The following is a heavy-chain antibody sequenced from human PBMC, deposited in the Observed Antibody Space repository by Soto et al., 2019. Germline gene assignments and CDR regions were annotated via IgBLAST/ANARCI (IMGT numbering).Heavy chain of an antibody. J-gene: IGHJ4*02. V-gene: IGHV3-7*01. Sequence: EVQLVESGGGLVQPGGSLRLSCAASGFIFNNYWMTWVRQAPGKGLEWVANIKQDGSEKYYVDSVKGRFTISRDNAKNSLYLQMNSLRADDTAVYYCARDAYYDESSGYFDYWDQGTLVTVSS. D-gene: IGHD3-22*01. CDR1: GFIFNNYW. CDR3: ARDAYYDESSGYFDY. CDR2: IKQDGSEK.